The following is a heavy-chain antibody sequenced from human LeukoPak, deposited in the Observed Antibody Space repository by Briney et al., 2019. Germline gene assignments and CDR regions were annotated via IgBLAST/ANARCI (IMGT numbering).Heavy chain of an antibody. J-gene: IGHJ3*02. CDR2: INPDGSQG. D-gene: IGHD2-21*01. V-gene: IGHV3-7*01. CDR3: ARYPAYGALDI. Sequence: GWSLRLSCEASGFTFSNSYVSWVRQAPGKGLEWVAIINPDGSQGSYVDSVKGRFAISRDNALNSLFLQMNSLSAEDTAVYYCARYPAYGALDIWGQGTTVTVSS. CDR1: GFTFSNSY.